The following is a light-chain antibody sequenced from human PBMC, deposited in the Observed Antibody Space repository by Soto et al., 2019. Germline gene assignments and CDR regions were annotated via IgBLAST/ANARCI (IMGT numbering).Light chain of an antibody. J-gene: IGKJ1*01. CDR2: GAS. CDR1: QSVSSN. CDR3: QQDNNWPPWT. Sequence: EIVMTQSPATLSVSPGARATLSCRASQSVSSNLAWYQQKPGQAPRLLIYGASTRATGIPARFSGIGSGTAFTNTISSLQSEDFAVYSWQQDNNWPPWTFGQGTKVEIK. V-gene: IGKV3-15*01.